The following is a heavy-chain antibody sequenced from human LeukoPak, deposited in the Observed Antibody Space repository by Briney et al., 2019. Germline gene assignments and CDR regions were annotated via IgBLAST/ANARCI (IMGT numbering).Heavy chain of an antibody. V-gene: IGHV1-18*01. CDR3: ARVSERRAGDYDAFDI. CDR1: GYTFATYG. J-gene: IGHJ3*02. Sequence: GASVKVSCKASGYTFATYGITWVRQAPGQGLEWMGWIGPNNGNTNYAQNLQGRVTITADESTSTAYMELSSLRSEDTAVCYCARVSERRAGDYDAFDIWGQGTMVTVSS. CDR2: IGPNNGNT. D-gene: IGHD1-26*01.